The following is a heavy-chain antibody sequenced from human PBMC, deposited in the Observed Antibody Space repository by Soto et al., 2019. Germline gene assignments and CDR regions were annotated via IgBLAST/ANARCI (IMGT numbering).Heavy chain of an antibody. D-gene: IGHD3-22*01. CDR1: GFTFSSYA. V-gene: IGHV3-33*06. CDR2: IWYDGGNK. J-gene: IGHJ4*02. CDR3: AKDRHSSSSGYFDN. Sequence: QVQLVESGGGVVQPGRSLRLSCAASGFTFSSYAIHWVRQAPGKGLEWVELIWYDGGNKFYADSVKGRFTIARDNSKNTLSLQMNSLRAEDTAIYYCAKDRHSSSSGYFDNWGQGTLVTVSS.